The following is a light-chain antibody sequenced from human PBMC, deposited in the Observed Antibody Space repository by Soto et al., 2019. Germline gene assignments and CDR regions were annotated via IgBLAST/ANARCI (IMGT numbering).Light chain of an antibody. J-gene: IGLJ3*02. CDR3: CSYAGSSTRL. V-gene: IGLV2-23*02. Sequence: QSALTQPASVSGSPGQSITISCTGTNSDVGSYDLVSWYQQHPGKAPKLIIYEVTKRPSGVSNRFSGSKSGNTASLTISGLQADDDADYYCCSYAGSSTRLFGGGTKVTVL. CDR2: EVT. CDR1: NSDVGSYDL.